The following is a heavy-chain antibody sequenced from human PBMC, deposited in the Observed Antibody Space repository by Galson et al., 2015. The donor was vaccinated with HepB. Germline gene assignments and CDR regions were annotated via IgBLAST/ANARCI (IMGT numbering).Heavy chain of an antibody. Sequence: SVKVSCKASGYTFNTYAMHWVRQAPGQRLEWMGWIIAGNGNTKYSQKFQGRVTITRDTSASTAYMELNSLRAEDTAVYYCASPIVAHSGWYFDLWGRGTLVTVSS. CDR3: ASPIVAHSGWYFDL. CDR1: GYTFNTYA. CDR2: IIAGNGNT. V-gene: IGHV1-3*01. D-gene: IGHD2-15*01. J-gene: IGHJ2*01.